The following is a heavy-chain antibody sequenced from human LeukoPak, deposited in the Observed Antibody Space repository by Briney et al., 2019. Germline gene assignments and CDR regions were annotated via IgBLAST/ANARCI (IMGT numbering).Heavy chain of an antibody. CDR1: GSTFTSYG. D-gene: IGHD2-2*01. CDR2: INPNSGGT. Sequence: GASVKVSCKASGSTFTSYGISWVGQAPGQGLEWMGRINPNSGGTNYAQKFQGRVTMTRDTSISTAYMELSSLRSEDTAVYYCARDQLDGGYWFDPWGQGTLVTVSS. CDR3: ARDQLDGGYWFDP. V-gene: IGHV1-2*06. J-gene: IGHJ5*02.